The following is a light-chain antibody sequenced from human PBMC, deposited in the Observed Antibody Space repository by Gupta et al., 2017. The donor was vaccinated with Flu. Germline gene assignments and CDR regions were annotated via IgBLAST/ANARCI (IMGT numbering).Light chain of an antibody. CDR1: ESLLYDGNIKDY. J-gene: IGKJ4*01. CDR2: GAS. V-gene: IGKV4-1*01. Sequence: DIVVTESLDSLAVSVSERDTINCKSNESLLYDGNIKDYSAWYQQKPGHPLKLLIYGASTPTSGIPGRFSGRGSTTFFPLTISRLQAEDVAFYYGQQYHHYPTFGGGTQVEI. CDR3: QQYHHYPT.